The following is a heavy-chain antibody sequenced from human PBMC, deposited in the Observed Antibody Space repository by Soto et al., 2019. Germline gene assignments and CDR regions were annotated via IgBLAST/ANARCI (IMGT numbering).Heavy chain of an antibody. Sequence: TGGSLRLSCAASGFTFSSYAMSWVRQAPGKGLEWVSAISGSGGSTYYADSVKGRFTISRDNSKNTLYLQMNSLRAEDTAVYYCAKAPKPSGRPIWFDPWGQGTLVTVSS. CDR1: GFTFSSYA. J-gene: IGHJ5*02. CDR3: AKAPKPSGRPIWFDP. V-gene: IGHV3-23*01. D-gene: IGHD6-6*01. CDR2: ISGSGGST.